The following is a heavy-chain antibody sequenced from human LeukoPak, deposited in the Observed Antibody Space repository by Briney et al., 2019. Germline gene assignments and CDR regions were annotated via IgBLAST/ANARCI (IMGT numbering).Heavy chain of an antibody. CDR1: GFTIGPYA. Sequence: PGGSLRLSCAASGFTIGPYAMYWVRQGPGRGLEWVSVIKADGSGTFYADSVRGRFTTSRDNSKNSLYLQMNSLTSEDTALYYCPTWAFYRNLDVWGQGTTVIVSS. CDR3: PTWAFYRNLDV. D-gene: IGHD2/OR15-2a*01. V-gene: IGHV3-43*02. CDR2: IKADGSGT. J-gene: IGHJ6*02.